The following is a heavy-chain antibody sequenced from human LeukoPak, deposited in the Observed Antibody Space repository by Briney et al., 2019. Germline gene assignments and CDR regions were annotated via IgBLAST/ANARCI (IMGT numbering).Heavy chain of an antibody. J-gene: IGHJ4*02. CDR3: AKAQAVTLIDY. CDR2: ISGSGSST. CDR1: GFIFSDSG. V-gene: IGHV3-23*01. Sequence: PGGSLRFSCTASGFIFSDSGMTWVRQAPRKGLEWVSSISGSGSSTYYADSVKGRFTISRDNSKNTLYLQMNSLRAEDTAVYYCAKAQAVTLIDYWGQGILVTVSS. D-gene: IGHD4-17*01.